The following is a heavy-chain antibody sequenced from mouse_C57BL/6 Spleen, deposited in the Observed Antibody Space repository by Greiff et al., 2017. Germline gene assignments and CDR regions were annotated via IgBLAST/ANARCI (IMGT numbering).Heavy chain of an antibody. D-gene: IGHD2-1*01. V-gene: IGHV1-61*01. CDR3: ARGGGIYGSGYFDD. Sequence: QVQLQQPGAELVRPGSSVKLSCKASGYTFTSYWMDWVKQRPGQGLEWIGNIYPSDSETHYNQKFKDKATLTVDKSSSTAYMQLSSLTSEDSAVYYCARGGGIYGSGYFDDWGQGTTLTVSS. CDR2: IYPSDSET. CDR1: GYTFTSYW. J-gene: IGHJ2*01.